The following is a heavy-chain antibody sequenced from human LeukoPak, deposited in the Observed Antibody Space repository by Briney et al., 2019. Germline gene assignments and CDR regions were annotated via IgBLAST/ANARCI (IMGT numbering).Heavy chain of an antibody. J-gene: IGHJ5*02. CDR2: INHSGST. CDR1: GGSFSGYY. CDR3: ARGSKVTSTEDNWFDP. V-gene: IGHV4-34*01. Sequence: SETLSLTCAVYGGSFSGYYWSWIRQPPGKGLEWIGEINHSGSTNYNPSLKSRVTISVDTSKNQFSLKLSSVTAADTAVYYCARGSKVTSTEDNWFDPWGQGTLVTVSS. D-gene: IGHD4-17*01.